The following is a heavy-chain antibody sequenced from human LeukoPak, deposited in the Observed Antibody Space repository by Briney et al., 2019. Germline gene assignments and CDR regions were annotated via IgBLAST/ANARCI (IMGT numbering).Heavy chain of an antibody. D-gene: IGHD5-12*01. J-gene: IGHJ6*02. Sequence: HRASVKVSCKVSGYTLTELSMDWVRQAPGKGLEWMGGFDPEDGETIYAQKFQGRVTMTEDTSTDTAYMELSSLRSEDTAVYYCATSGGYGQMNYYYYGMDVWGQGTTVTVSS. CDR3: ATSGGYGQMNYYYYGMDV. CDR2: FDPEDGET. CDR1: GYTLTELS. V-gene: IGHV1-24*01.